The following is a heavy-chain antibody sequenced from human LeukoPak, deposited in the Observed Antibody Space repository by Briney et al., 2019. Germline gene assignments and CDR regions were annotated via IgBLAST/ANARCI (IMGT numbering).Heavy chain of an antibody. CDR1: GGSFSGYY. CDR3: ARRESSLSRFYYFDY. D-gene: IGHD3-3*01. CDR2: INHSGST. V-gene: IGHV4-34*01. J-gene: IGHJ4*02. Sequence: SETLSLTCAVYGGSFSGYYWSWIRQPPGKGLEWIGEINHSGSTNYNPSLKSRVTISVDTSKNQFSLKLSPVTAADTAVYYCARRESSLSRFYYFDYWGQGTLVTVSS.